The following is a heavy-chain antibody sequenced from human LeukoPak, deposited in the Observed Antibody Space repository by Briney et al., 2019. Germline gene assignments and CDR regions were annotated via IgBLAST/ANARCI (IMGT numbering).Heavy chain of an antibody. CDR3: ARIAWIQLWNSYYYYYYMDV. J-gene: IGHJ6*03. CDR2: ISSSSSYI. V-gene: IGHV3-21*01. Sequence: PGGSLRLSCAASGFTFSSYSMNWVRQAPGKGLEWVSSISSSSSYIYYADSVKGRFTISRDNAKNSLYLQMNSLRAEDTAVYYCARIAWIQLWNSYYYYYYMDVWGKGTTVTVSS. D-gene: IGHD5-18*01. CDR1: GFTFSSYS.